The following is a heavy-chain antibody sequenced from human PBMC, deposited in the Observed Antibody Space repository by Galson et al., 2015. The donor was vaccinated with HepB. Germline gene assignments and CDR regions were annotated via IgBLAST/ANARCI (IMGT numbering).Heavy chain of an antibody. Sequence: SVKVSCKAFRYTFSGFYIHWVRQAPGQGLEWMGWINPNSGGTKYGQKFQARVTMTKDTSNSTAYMQLSGLTSDDTAVYYCAREGATSDAFDMWGQGTMVTVSS. V-gene: IGHV1-2*02. CDR3: AREGATSDAFDM. D-gene: IGHD1-26*01. CDR1: RYTFSGFY. CDR2: INPNSGGT. J-gene: IGHJ3*02.